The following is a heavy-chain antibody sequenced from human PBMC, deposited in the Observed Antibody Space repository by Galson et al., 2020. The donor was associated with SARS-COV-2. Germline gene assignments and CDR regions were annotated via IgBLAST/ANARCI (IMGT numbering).Heavy chain of an antibody. CDR1: GFTFSSYE. V-gene: IGHV3-48*03. Sequence: GGSLRLSCAASGFTFSSYEMNWVRQAPGKGLEWASYISSSGSTIYYADSVKGRFTISRDNAKNSLYLQMNSLRAEDTAVYYCAKGEYYDFWGGYPSLFDYWGQGTLVTVSS. CDR2: ISSSGSTI. J-gene: IGHJ4*02. D-gene: IGHD3-3*01. CDR3: AKGEYYDFWGGYPSLFDY.